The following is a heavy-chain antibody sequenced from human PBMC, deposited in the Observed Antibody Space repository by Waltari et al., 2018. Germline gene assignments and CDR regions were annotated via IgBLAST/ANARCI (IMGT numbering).Heavy chain of an antibody. Sequence: QVQLVQSGSEVKKPGSSVKVYCKASGGTFRNYAISWVGQAPGQGLELMGFLIPIFGTTNNPQKFQGRVPITPDDSTSTAYIELSSLRSEDTAIYYCARGAGYSYCYFDYWGQGTLVTVSS. V-gene: IGHV1-69*01. CDR3: ARGAGYSYCYFDY. CDR2: LIPIFGTT. D-gene: IGHD5-18*01. CDR1: GGTFRNYA. J-gene: IGHJ4*02.